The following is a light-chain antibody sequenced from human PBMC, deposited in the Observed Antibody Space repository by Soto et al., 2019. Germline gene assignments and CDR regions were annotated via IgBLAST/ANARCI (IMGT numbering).Light chain of an antibody. Sequence: DIQMTQSPSSLSASVGDRVTISCRASQSISGYLNWYQQKPGEAPQLLIYTTSTLQSWVPSRFSGSGSGTDFTLTISSLQPEDFATYYCQQSYTIPLTFGPGTKVDV. CDR1: QSISGY. CDR2: TTS. CDR3: QQSYTIPLT. J-gene: IGKJ3*01. V-gene: IGKV1-39*01.